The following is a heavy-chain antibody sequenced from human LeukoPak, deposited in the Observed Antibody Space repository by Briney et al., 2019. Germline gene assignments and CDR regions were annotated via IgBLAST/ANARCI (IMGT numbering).Heavy chain of an antibody. CDR1: GGSISSSSYS. V-gene: IGHV4-39*07. J-gene: IGHJ4*02. CDR3: AVIDGGDCYDY. CDR2: INHGGST. D-gene: IGHD2-21*01. Sequence: KSSETLSLTCTVSGGSISSSSYSWGWIRQPPGKGLEWIGEINHGGSTKYNPSLKSRVTISVDTSKSQFSLKLSSVTAADTAVYYCAVIDGGDCYDYWGQGTLVTVSS.